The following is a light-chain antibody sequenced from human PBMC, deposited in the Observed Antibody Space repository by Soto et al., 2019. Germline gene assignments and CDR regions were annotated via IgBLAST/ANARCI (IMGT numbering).Light chain of an antibody. CDR2: DAS. CDR1: QGIRTD. V-gene: IGKV1-13*02. J-gene: IGKJ1*01. Sequence: IKMTHSQSSLSACVGDRVALACLASQGIRTDLAWDQQNGGKATNLLFYDASRLESGVASRFRGSGSGTEFTLTISRLQPDDSATYYCQQYSRYWTFGQGTKVDIK. CDR3: QQYSRYWT.